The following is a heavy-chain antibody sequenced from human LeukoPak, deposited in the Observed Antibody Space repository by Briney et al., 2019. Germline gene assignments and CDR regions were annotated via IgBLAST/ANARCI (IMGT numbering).Heavy chain of an antibody. CDR1: GGAFSGYY. Sequence: SETLSLTCAAYGGAFSGYYWRWIRQPPGKGREWVGEINHSGSTNYDPSLKSRVTMSVDMSKSQFSLNLSSVTAADTAVYYCAREACSGGSCYPDYWGQGTLVTVSS. CDR2: INHSGST. J-gene: IGHJ4*02. CDR3: AREACSGGSCYPDY. D-gene: IGHD2-15*01. V-gene: IGHV4-34*01.